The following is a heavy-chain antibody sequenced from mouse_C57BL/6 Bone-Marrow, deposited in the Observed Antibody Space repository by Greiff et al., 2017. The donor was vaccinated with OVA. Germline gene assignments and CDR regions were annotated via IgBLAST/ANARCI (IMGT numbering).Heavy chain of an antibody. Sequence: EVHLVESGAELVRPGASVKLSCTASGFNIKDDYMHWVKQRPEQGLEWIGWIDPENGDTEYASKFQGKATITADTSSNTAYLQLSSLTSEDTTVYYCTANWYYFDYWGQGTTLTVSS. CDR3: TANWYYFDY. D-gene: IGHD4-1*02. J-gene: IGHJ2*01. CDR1: GFNIKDDY. V-gene: IGHV14-4*01. CDR2: IDPENGDT.